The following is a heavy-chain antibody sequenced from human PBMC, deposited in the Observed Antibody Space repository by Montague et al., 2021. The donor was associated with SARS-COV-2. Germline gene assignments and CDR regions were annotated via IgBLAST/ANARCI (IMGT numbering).Heavy chain of an antibody. CDR2: ISSSSSHI. CDR1: GFPFSSYS. CDR3: ARDLNDYVWGSYRYFDY. J-gene: IGHJ4*02. V-gene: IGHV3-21*01. Sequence: SLRLSCAASGFPFSSYSMNWVRQAPGKGLEWVSSISSSSSHIYYADSVKGRFTISRDNAKNSLYLQMNSLRAEDTAVYYCARDLNDYVWGSYRYFDYWGQGTLVTVSS. D-gene: IGHD3-16*02.